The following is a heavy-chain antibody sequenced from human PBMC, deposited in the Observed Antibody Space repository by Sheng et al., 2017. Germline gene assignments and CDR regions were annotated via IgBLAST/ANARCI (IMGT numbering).Heavy chain of an antibody. J-gene: IGHJ5*02. CDR2: INHSGST. D-gene: IGHD6-13*01. CDR1: GGSFSGYY. Sequence: QVQLQQWGAGLLKPSETLSLTCAVYGGSFSGYYWSWIRQPPGKGLEWIGEINHSGSTNYNPSLKSRVTISVDTSKNQFSLKLSSVTAADTAVYFCARHPYSSRGYVWFDPWGQGTLGHRLL. V-gene: IGHV4-34*01. CDR3: ARHPYSSRGYVWFDP.